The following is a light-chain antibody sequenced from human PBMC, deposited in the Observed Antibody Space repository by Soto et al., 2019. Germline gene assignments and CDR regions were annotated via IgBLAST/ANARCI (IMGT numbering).Light chain of an antibody. CDR1: QNVSTY. CDR2: DAS. Sequence: EIVLTQSPATLSLSPGERVTLSCRASQNVSTYLAWYQQKPGQAPRLLIYDASDRATGIPARFSGSGSGTDITLTISRPEPEDSAVYYCQQRTNRLTFGPGTKVDLK. J-gene: IGKJ3*01. V-gene: IGKV3-11*01. CDR3: QQRTNRLT.